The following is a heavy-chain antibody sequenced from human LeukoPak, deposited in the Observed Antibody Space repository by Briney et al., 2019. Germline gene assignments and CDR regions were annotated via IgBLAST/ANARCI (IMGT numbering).Heavy chain of an antibody. CDR2: MNPNSGNT. D-gene: IGHD3-9*01. J-gene: IGHJ4*02. Sequence: GASVKVSCKASGYTFTGYDINWVRQATGQGLEWMGWMNPNSGNTGYAQKFQGRVTMTRNTSISTAYMELSSLRSEDTAVYYCARYYDILTGTPSFDYWGQGTLVTVSS. CDR3: ARYYDILTGTPSFDY. V-gene: IGHV1-8*01. CDR1: GYTFTGYD.